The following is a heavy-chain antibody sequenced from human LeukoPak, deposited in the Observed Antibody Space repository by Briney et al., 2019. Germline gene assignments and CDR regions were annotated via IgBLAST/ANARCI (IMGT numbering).Heavy chain of an antibody. CDR2: IKEDGTEA. CDR1: GFTFSSYG. D-gene: IGHD5-24*01. J-gene: IGHJ4*02. Sequence: GGSLRLSCAASGFTFSSYGMHWVRLAPGKGLEWVANIKEDGTEAYYVDSVKGRFAISRDNAKNSLYLQMNSLRVEDTAVYYCAKEGRSLQTYWGQGTLVTVSS. V-gene: IGHV3-7*03. CDR3: AKEGRSLQTY.